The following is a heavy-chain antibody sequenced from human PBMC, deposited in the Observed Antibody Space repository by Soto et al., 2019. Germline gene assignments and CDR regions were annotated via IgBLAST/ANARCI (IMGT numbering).Heavy chain of an antibody. CDR3: ARVVPAAPYYYYGMDV. CDR1: GGSISSSNW. Sequence: SETLSLTCAVSGGSISSSNWWSWVRQPPGKGLEWIGEIYHSGSTNYNPSLKSRVTISVDKSKNQFSLKLSSVTAADTAVYYCARVVPAAPYYYYGMDVWGQGTTVTVSS. CDR2: IYHSGST. V-gene: IGHV4-4*02. D-gene: IGHD2-2*01. J-gene: IGHJ6*02.